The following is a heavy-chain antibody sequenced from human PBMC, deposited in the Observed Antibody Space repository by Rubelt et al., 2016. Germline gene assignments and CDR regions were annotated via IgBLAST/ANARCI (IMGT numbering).Heavy chain of an antibody. CDR2: MDPNSGST. V-gene: IGHV1-8*02. Sequence: QVQLVQSGAEVKKPGASVKVSCKASGYTFTDYYMHWVRQAPGQGLEWMGWMDPNSGSTGYAQKFQGRVTMTRNTSVSTAYMERSSLRSEDPAVYYCARGYYYGSGDWGQGTLVTVSS. CDR1: GYTFTDYY. D-gene: IGHD3-10*01. J-gene: IGHJ4*02. CDR3: ARGYYYGSGD.